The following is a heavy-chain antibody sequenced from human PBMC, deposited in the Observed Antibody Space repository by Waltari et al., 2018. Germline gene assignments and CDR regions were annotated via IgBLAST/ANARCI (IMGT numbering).Heavy chain of an antibody. CDR2: INPGNGNT. CDR3: ARPLEDCGGGSCYYDRWFDP. D-gene: IGHD2-15*01. CDR1: GYPFTSYI. Sequence: QVQLVQSGAEVKKPGASVTVSCKPSGYPFTSYIIHWLRQAPGQSLEWMGRINPGNGNTQYSQKFQDRVTITRDTSASTAYVELSSLTSEDTAIYYCARPLEDCGGGSCYYDRWFDPWGQGTLVTVSS. J-gene: IGHJ5*02. V-gene: IGHV1-3*01.